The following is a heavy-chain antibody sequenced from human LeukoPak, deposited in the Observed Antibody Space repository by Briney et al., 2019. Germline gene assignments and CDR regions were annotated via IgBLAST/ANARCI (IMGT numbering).Heavy chain of an antibody. V-gene: IGHV1-69*05. CDR3: ASILGYGGNSGDWFDP. J-gene: IGHJ5*02. CDR2: IIPIFGTA. Sequence: ASVKVSCKASGGTFSSSAISWVRQAPGQGLEWMGGIIPIFGTANYAQKFQGRVTITTDESTSTAYMELSSLRSEDTAVYYCASILGYGGNSGDWFDPWGQGTLVTVSS. CDR1: GGTFSSSA. D-gene: IGHD4-23*01.